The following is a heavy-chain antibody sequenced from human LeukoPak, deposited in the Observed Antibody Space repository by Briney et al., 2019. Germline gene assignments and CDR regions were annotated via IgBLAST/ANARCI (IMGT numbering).Heavy chain of an antibody. CDR2: IYYSGST. CDR1: GGSISSGDYY. V-gene: IGHV4-30-4*01. Sequence: SETLSLTCTVSGGSISSGDYYWSWIRQPPGKGLEWIGHIYYSGSTYYNPSLKSRVTISVDTSKNQFSLKLSSVTAADTAVYYCARVSLRFLEWLPFGFDPWGQGTLVTVSS. D-gene: IGHD3-3*01. J-gene: IGHJ5*02. CDR3: ARVSLRFLEWLPFGFDP.